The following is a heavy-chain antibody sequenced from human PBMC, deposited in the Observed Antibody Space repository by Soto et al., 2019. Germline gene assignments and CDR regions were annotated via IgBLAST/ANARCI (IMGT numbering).Heavy chain of an antibody. CDR1: GFTFGDYA. D-gene: IGHD5-18*01. J-gene: IGHJ3*02. CDR2: IRSKAYGGTT. V-gene: IGHV3-49*03. Sequence: GGSLRLSCTASGFTFGDYAMSWFRQAPGKGLEWVGFIRSKAYGGTTEYAASVKGRFTISRDDSKSIAYLQMNSLKTEDTAVYYCTRPRGRYTAIAFDIWGQGTMVTVSS. CDR3: TRPRGRYTAIAFDI.